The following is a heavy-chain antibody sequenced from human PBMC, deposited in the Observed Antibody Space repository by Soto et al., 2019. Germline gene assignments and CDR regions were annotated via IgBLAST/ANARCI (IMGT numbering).Heavy chain of an antibody. Sequence: QVQLVQSGAEVKKPGSSVKVSCKASGGTFNTYAVSWVRQAPGQGLEWMGGIIPVYGTPNYAQKCQGRVTITADESTSTVYMELSSLRSEDTAVYHCARNSGYAYLSWLASWGQGTLVTVS. CDR1: GGTFNTYA. CDR2: IIPVYGTP. CDR3: ARNSGYAYLSWLAS. J-gene: IGHJ5*01. D-gene: IGHD5-12*01. V-gene: IGHV1-69*01.